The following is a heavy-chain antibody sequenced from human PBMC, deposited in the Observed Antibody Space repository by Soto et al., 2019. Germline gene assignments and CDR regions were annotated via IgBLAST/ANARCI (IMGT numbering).Heavy chain of an antibody. V-gene: IGHV3-23*01. J-gene: IGHJ4*02. CDR1: EFNFSSYA. Sequence: PGGSLRLSCAASEFNFSSYAMSLVRPAPGKGLEWVSAISASGGSTYYADSVKGRFTISRDNSKNTLYLQMNSLRAEDTAVYYCAKAGGYDYVPSDYWGQGTLVTVSS. CDR2: ISASGGST. CDR3: AKAGGYDYVPSDY. D-gene: IGHD5-12*01.